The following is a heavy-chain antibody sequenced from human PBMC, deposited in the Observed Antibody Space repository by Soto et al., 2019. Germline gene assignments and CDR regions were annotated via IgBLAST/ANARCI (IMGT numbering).Heavy chain of an antibody. Sequence: GGSLRLSCAASGFTFSSYGMHWVRQAPGKGLERVAVIWYDGSNKYYADSVKGRFTISRDNSKNTLYLQMNSLRAEDTAVYYCAREGGWTYCSGGSCYSSYFDYWGQGTLVTVSS. D-gene: IGHD2-15*01. J-gene: IGHJ4*02. CDR1: GFTFSSYG. CDR2: IWYDGSNK. CDR3: AREGGWTYCSGGSCYSSYFDY. V-gene: IGHV3-33*01.